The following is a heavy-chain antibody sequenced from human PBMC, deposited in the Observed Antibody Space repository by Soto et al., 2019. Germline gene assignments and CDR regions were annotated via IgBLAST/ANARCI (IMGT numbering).Heavy chain of an antibody. D-gene: IGHD3-9*01. J-gene: IGHJ5*02. CDR2: INHSGST. CDR3: ASLYYDSLTGA. CDR1: GGSFSGYY. V-gene: IGHV4-34*01. Sequence: PSETLSLTCAVYGGSFSGYYWSWIRQPPGKGLEWIGEINHSGSTNYNPSLKSRVTISVDTSKNQFSLKLSSVTAADTAVYYCASLYYDSLTGAWGQGTLVTVSS.